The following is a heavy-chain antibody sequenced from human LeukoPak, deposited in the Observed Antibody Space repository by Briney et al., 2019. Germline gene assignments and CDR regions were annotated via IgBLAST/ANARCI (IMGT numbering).Heavy chain of an antibody. CDR2: IIPILGIA. V-gene: IGHV1-69*04. CDR1: GGTFSSYA. CDR3: ARDTGDYYRSGSYFDP. D-gene: IGHD3-10*01. Sequence: GASVKVSCKASGGTFSSYAISWVRQAPGQGLEWMGRIIPILGIANYAQKFQGRVTITADKSTSTAYMELSSLRSEDTAVYYCARDTGDYYRSGSYFDPWGQGTLVIVSS. J-gene: IGHJ5*02.